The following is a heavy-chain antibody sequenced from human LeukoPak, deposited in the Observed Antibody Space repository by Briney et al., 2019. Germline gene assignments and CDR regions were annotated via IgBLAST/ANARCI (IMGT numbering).Heavy chain of an antibody. Sequence: GGSLRLSCAASGFIFSSYSMSWVRQAPGKGLEWVSVITGSGGNTYYADSVKGRFTISKDNSKNTVYLQMSSLRVDDTAVYYCAKSYNGYESKPDYWGQGTLVTVSS. CDR2: ITGSGGNT. J-gene: IGHJ4*02. CDR3: AKSYNGYESKPDY. V-gene: IGHV3-23*01. D-gene: IGHD5-12*01. CDR1: GFIFSSYS.